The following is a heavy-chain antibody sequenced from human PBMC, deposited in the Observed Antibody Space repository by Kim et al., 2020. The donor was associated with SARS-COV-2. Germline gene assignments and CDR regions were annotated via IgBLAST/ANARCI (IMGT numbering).Heavy chain of an antibody. CDR2: INPSGGST. V-gene: IGHV1-46*01. CDR1: GYTFTSYY. CDR3: ARDRIAAASTGYYYYGMDV. Sequence: ASVKVSCKASGYTFTSYYMHWVRQAPGQGLEWMGIINPSGGSTSYAQKFQGRVTMTRDTSTSTVYMELSSLRSEDTAVYYCARDRIAAASTGYYYYGMDVWGQGTTVTVSS. D-gene: IGHD6-13*01. J-gene: IGHJ6*02.